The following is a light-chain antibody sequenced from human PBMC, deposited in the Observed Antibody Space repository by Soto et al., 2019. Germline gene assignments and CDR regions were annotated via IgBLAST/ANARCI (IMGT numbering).Light chain of an antibody. CDR2: GAS. CDR1: QSVSSTY. Sequence: EIVLTQSPGTLSLSPGERATLSCRASQSVSSTYLAWYQQKPGQAPRLLIYGASSRATGIPDRFSGGGSGTDFTLTISRVEPEDFAVYYCHQCGSSPGTFVQGTKVDIK. J-gene: IGKJ1*01. CDR3: HQCGSSPGT. V-gene: IGKV3-20*01.